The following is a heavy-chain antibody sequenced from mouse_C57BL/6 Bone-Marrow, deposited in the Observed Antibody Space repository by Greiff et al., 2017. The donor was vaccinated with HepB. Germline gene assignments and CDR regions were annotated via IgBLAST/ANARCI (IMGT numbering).Heavy chain of an antibody. CDR1: GYAFSSSW. CDR2: IYPGDGDT. CDR3: ANYGSWGYFDV. J-gene: IGHJ1*03. Sequence: VQLQQSGPELVKPGASVKISCKASGYAFSSSWMNWVKQRPGKGLEWIGRIYPGDGDTNYNGKFKGKATLTADKSSSTAYMQLSSLTSEDSAVYFCANYGSWGYFDVWGTGTTVTVSS. D-gene: IGHD1-1*01. V-gene: IGHV1-82*01.